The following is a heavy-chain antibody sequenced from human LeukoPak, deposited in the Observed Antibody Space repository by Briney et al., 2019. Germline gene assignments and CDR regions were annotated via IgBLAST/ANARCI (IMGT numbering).Heavy chain of an antibody. Sequence: PSETLSLTCTVSGGSISSYYWSWIRRPPGKGLEWIGYIYTSGSTNYNPSLKSRVTISVDTSKNQFSLKLSSVTAADTAVYYCARGVVAYSSSWYTRFDPWGQGTLVTVSS. CDR3: ARGVVAYSSSWYTRFDP. D-gene: IGHD6-13*01. J-gene: IGHJ5*02. CDR2: IYTSGST. V-gene: IGHV4-4*09. CDR1: GGSISSYY.